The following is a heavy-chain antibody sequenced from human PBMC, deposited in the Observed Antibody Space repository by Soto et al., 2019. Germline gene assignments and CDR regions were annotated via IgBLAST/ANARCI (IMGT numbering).Heavy chain of an antibody. CDR1: GYGITIYG. CDR2: ISAYNGNT. J-gene: IGHJ5*02. Sequence: ASVKVSWKASGYGITIYGISWVRQAPGQGLEWMGWISAYNGNTNYAQKLQGRVTMTTDTSTSTAYMELRSLRSDDTAVYYCARLAARESSWFDPRGQGTLVTVSS. V-gene: IGHV1-18*01. CDR3: ARLAARESSWFDP. D-gene: IGHD6-6*01.